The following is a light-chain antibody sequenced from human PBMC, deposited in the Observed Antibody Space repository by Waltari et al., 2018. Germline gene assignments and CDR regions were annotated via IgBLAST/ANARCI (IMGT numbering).Light chain of an antibody. V-gene: IGLV1-44*01. CDR1: SSNIGSNN. Sequence: QSVLTQPPSVSGTPGQRVTISCSGSSSNIGSNNVIWYQQLPGTAPKLLIYAKTRRASGGPHGVSFPKSGTSASLATCGPTPGDEADYSCGAWYDILAGWVFGGGTKLIVL. J-gene: IGLJ3*02. CDR3: GAWYDILAGWV. CDR2: AKT.